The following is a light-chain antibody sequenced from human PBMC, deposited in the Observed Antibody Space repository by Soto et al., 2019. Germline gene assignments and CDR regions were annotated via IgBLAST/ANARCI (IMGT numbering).Light chain of an antibody. Sequence: EIVVTQSPGTLSLSPGEGATLSCRASQSVSSNYLAWYQQKPGQAPRLLIYGASNRATGIPDRFSGSGSGTEFTLTISRLEPEDFAVYYCQQYSSSPLTLGGGTKVDIK. J-gene: IGKJ4*01. CDR1: QSVSSNY. CDR2: GAS. CDR3: QQYSSSPLT. V-gene: IGKV3-20*01.